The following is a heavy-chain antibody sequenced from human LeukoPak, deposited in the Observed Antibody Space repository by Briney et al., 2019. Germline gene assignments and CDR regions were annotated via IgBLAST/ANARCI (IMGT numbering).Heavy chain of an antibody. J-gene: IGHJ3*02. D-gene: IGHD3-3*01. CDR2: IYYSGST. CDR1: GGSISSSSYY. CDR3: ARAPTSAIFLAFDI. V-gene: IGHV4-61*01. Sequence: SETLSLTCTVSGGSISSSSYYWSWIRQPPGKGLEWTGYIYYSGSTNYNPSLKSRVTISVDTSKNQFSLKLSSVTAADTAVYYCARAPTSAIFLAFDIWGQGTMVTVSS.